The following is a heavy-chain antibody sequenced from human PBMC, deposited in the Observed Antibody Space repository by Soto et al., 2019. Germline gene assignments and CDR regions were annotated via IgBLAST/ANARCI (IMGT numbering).Heavy chain of an antibody. Sequence: EVQLVESGGGLVQPGGSLRLSCAASGFTLSNYWMAWVRQAPGKGLEWVANINQDGSEKHYVDSAKGRVTISRDNARSSLNLQMNSLSAEDTAVFYCARTNPRETSGYRHFELWGRGTLVAVSS. D-gene: IGHD3-22*01. CDR3: ARTNPRETSGYRHFEL. V-gene: IGHV3-7*05. CDR1: GFTLSNYW. CDR2: INQDGSEK. J-gene: IGHJ2*01.